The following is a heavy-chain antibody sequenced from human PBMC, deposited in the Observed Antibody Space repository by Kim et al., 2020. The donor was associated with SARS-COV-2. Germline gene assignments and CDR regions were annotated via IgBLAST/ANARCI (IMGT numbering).Heavy chain of an antibody. V-gene: IGHV3-73*01. CDR2: IRSKANNYAT. J-gene: IGHJ4*02. D-gene: IGHD1-26*01. CDR1: GFSFSDSA. CDR3: TRHTYREQPWILD. Sequence: GGSLRLSCAASGFSFSDSAMHWVRQSSGKGLEWVGRIRSKANNYATAYAASVKGRFTISRDDSKNTAYLQMNSLKTEDTAVYYCTRHTYREQPWILDWGQGTLVTVSS.